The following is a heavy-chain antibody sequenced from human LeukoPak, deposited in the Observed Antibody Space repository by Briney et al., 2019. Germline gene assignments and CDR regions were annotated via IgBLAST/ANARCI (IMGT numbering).Heavy chain of an antibody. Sequence: PSETLSLTCTVSGGSISSKSYYWSWIRQPAGKGLEWIGRIYASGSTDYNPSLKSRVTISRDTSKNEFSLKLSSVTAADTAVYYCARGYNWNYVERFDPWGQGTLVTVSS. J-gene: IGHJ5*02. CDR1: GGSISSKSYY. CDR3: ARGYNWNYVERFDP. D-gene: IGHD1-7*01. V-gene: IGHV4-61*02. CDR2: IYASGST.